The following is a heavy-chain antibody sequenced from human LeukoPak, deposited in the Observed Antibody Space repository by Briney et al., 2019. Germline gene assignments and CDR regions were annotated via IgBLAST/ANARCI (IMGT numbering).Heavy chain of an antibody. V-gene: IGHV1-24*01. Sequence: GASVTVSCKVSGYALTEFSIHWVRQAPGKGLEWMGSFDPEDGETIYAQKFQGRLTMTEGTSTDTAYMELGSLRSEDTAVYYCATGLVLSRTQKYLQYWGQGTLLTLSS. CDR3: ATGLVLSRTQKYLQY. CDR1: GYALTEFS. CDR2: FDPEDGET. D-gene: IGHD3-10*02. J-gene: IGHJ1*01.